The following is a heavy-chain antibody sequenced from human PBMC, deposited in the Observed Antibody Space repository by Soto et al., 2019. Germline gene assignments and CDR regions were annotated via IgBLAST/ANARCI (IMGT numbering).Heavy chain of an antibody. CDR1: GFTFSSYA. V-gene: IGHV3-30-3*01. D-gene: IGHD6-19*01. J-gene: IGHJ4*02. CDR2: ISYDGSNK. CDR3: AREFRPYSSGWYPDR. Sequence: QVQLVESGGGVVQPGRSLRLSCAASGFTFSSYAMHWVRQAPGKGLEWVAFISYDGSNKYYADSVKGRFTLSRDNSKNTLYLQMNSLRAEDTAVYYCAREFRPYSSGWYPDRWGQGTLVTVSS.